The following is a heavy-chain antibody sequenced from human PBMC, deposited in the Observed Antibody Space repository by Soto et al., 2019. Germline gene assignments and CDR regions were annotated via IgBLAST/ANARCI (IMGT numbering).Heavy chain of an antibody. CDR3: AGAPGWLQLRYYGMDV. CDR2: IIPIFGTA. D-gene: IGHD5-12*01. J-gene: IGHJ6*02. CDR1: GGTFSSYA. V-gene: IGHV1-69*12. Sequence: QVQLVQSGAEVKKPGSSVKVSCKASGGTFSSYAISWVRQAPGQGLEWMGGIIPIFGTANYAQKFQGRVTITADESTSTAYMELSSLRSEDTAVYYCAGAPGWLQLRYYGMDVWGQGTTVTVSS.